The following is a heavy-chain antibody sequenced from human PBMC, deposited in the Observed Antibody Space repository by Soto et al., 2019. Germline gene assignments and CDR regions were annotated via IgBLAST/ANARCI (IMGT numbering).Heavy chain of an antibody. CDR3: ARDSGRTWFGMGD. J-gene: IGHJ4*02. D-gene: IGHD3-10*01. V-gene: IGHV3-66*01. CDR1: GFTVSSNY. CDR2: IYSGGST. Sequence: EVQLVESGGGLVQPGGSLRLSCAASGFTVSSNYMSWVRQAPGKGLEWVSVIYSGGSTYYADSVKGRFTISRDNSKDPLYLQMNSLRAEDTAVYYCARDSGRTWFGMGDWGQGTLVTVSS.